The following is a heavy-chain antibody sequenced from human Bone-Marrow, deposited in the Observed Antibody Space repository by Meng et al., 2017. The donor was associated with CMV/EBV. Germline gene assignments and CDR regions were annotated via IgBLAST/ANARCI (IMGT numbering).Heavy chain of an antibody. V-gene: IGHV3-15*01. CDR1: GFTFSSYS. D-gene: IGHD3-22*01. CDR3: TTDLCAPSSACYGNY. CDR2: IRSKADGGTM. Sequence: GGSLRLSCAASGFTFSSYSLNWVRQVPGKGLEWVGRIRSKADGGTMDYAAPVRGRFTISRDDSKNVLYLQMNSLKTEDTAVYYCTTDLCAPSSACYGNYWGQGSLVTVSS. J-gene: IGHJ4*02.